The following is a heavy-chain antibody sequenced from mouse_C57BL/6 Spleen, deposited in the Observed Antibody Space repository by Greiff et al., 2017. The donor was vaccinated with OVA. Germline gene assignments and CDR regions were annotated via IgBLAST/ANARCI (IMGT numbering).Heavy chain of an antibody. Sequence: QVQLQQPGAELVKPGASVKLSCKASGYTFTSYWMHWVKQRPGLGLEWIGRIDPDSGGTRSNETFKSKATMTVNQPSSTAYMQLSRLTSEDAAVYYWAKGYDYFDYWGQGTTLTVSS. CDR1: GYTFTSYW. D-gene: IGHD2-3*01. J-gene: IGHJ2*01. CDR3: AKGYDYFDY. V-gene: IGHV1-72*01. CDR2: IDPDSGGT.